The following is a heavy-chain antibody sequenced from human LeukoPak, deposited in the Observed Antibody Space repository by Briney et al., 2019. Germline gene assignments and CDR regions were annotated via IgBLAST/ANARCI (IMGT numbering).Heavy chain of an antibody. D-gene: IGHD6-13*01. CDR3: GAAAGGDYYGMDV. Sequence: SETLSLTCTVSGGSISRYYWSWIRQPPGKGLEWIGYIYYSGSTNYNPSLKSRVTISVDTSKNQFSLKLSSVTAADTAVYYCGAAAGGDYYGMDVWGQGTTVTVSS. CDR1: GGSISRYY. J-gene: IGHJ6*02. V-gene: IGHV4-59*01. CDR2: IYYSGST.